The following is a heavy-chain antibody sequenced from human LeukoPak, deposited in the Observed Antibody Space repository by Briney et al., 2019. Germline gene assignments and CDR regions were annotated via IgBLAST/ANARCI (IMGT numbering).Heavy chain of an antibody. CDR1: GGTFSSFA. Sequence: ASVKVSCKASGGTFSSFAITWVRQAPGQGLEWMGWINPNSGGTNYAQKFQGRVTMTRDTSISTAYMELSRLRSDDTAVYYCARDSPYSSGWYFDYWGQGTLVTVSS. CDR3: ARDSPYSSGWYFDY. J-gene: IGHJ4*02. D-gene: IGHD6-19*01. CDR2: INPNSGGT. V-gene: IGHV1-2*02.